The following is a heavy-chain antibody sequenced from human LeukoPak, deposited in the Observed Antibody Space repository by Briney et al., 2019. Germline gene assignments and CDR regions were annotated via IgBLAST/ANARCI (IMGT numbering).Heavy chain of an antibody. D-gene: IGHD3-9*01. CDR3: ASRSALTGYLYYYYGMDV. CDR1: GGSFGGYY. J-gene: IGHJ6*04. Sequence: SETLSLTCAVYGGSFGGYYWSWIRQPPGKGLEWIGEINHSGSTNYNPSLKSRVTISVDTSKNQFSLKLSSVTAADTAVYYCASRSALTGYLYYYYGMDVWGKGTTVTVSS. V-gene: IGHV4-34*01. CDR2: INHSGST.